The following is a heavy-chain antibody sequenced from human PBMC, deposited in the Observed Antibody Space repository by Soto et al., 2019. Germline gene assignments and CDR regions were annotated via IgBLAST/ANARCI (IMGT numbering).Heavy chain of an antibody. CDR2: ISAYNGNT. CDR1: GYTFTSYG. Sequence: RASVKVSCTASGYTFTSYGISWVRQAPGQGLEWMGWISAYNGNTNYAQKLQGRVTMTTDTSTSTAYMELRSLRAEDTAVYYCAREGKAARPFTLNPLGYWGQGTLVTVSS. CDR3: AREGKAARPFTLNPLGY. J-gene: IGHJ4*02. V-gene: IGHV1-18*01. D-gene: IGHD6-6*01.